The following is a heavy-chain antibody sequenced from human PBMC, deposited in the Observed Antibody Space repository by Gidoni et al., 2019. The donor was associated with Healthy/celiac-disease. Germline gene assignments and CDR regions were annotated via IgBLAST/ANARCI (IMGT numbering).Heavy chain of an antibody. CDR3: AKDLEIVVVPAAMWFDP. D-gene: IGHD2-2*03. Sequence: SSYGMHWVRQAPGKGLEWVAVISYDGSNKYYADSVKGRFTISRDNSKNTLYLQMNSLRAEDTAVYYCAKDLEIVVVPAAMWFDPWGQGTLVTVSS. CDR1: SSYG. CDR2: ISYDGSNK. V-gene: IGHV3-30*18. J-gene: IGHJ5*02.